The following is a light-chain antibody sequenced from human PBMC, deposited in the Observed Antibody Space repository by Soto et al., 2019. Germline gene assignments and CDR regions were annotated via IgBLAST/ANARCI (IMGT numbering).Light chain of an antibody. CDR3: MQALQTPLT. CDR1: PSLLHSNGDTY. V-gene: IGKV2-28*01. J-gene: IGKJ5*01. CDR2: LGS. Sequence: DIVMTQSPLPLPVTPGESASISCRSSPSLLHSNGDTYFDRYLQKPGQSPQLLIYLGSNRASGVPDRFSGSGSGTDFTLKISRVEAEDVGVYYCMQALQTPLTFGEGTRLEIK.